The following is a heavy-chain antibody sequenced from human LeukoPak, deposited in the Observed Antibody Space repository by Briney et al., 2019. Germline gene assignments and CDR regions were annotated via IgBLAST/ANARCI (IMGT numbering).Heavy chain of an antibody. D-gene: IGHD2-2*01. CDR2: ISYSGIT. CDR3: ARHNDYASLMDV. CDR1: GVSVPTSGYY. Sequence: PSETLSLTCTVFGVSVPTSGYYGAWIRQPPGGGLEWFGRISYSGITYYKPSLRGRVTISGDTAKNQFSLKLSSVTAADTAVYYCARHNDYASLMDVWGQGTTVTVSS. V-gene: IGHV4-39*01. J-gene: IGHJ6*02.